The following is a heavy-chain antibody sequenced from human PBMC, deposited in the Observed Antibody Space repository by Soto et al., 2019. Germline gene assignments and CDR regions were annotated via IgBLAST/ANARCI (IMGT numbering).Heavy chain of an antibody. D-gene: IGHD2-21*02. CDR1: GYSFTSTY. CDR2: INPAGGTT. J-gene: IGHJ4*02. CDR3: ALKVVTYYDN. V-gene: IGHV1-46*01. Sequence: QVQLVQSGAEVKKPGASVRISCRASGYSFTSTYVHWVRQAPGQGPEWMGIINPAGGTTYYAQKFRGRLTITSDTSTDTFFMDLNDLTSEDTAVYFCALKVVTYYDNWGQGTLLTVSS.